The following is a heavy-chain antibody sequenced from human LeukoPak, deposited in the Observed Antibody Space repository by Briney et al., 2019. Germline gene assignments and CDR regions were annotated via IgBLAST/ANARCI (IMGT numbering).Heavy chain of an antibody. CDR3: SRRAFGVVPDY. J-gene: IGHJ4*02. V-gene: IGHV3-7*01. CDR2: INQDGSEK. CDR1: GFTFSSYW. Sequence: PGGSLRLSCAASGFTFSSYWMTWVRQAPGKGLEWVANINQDGSEKYYVDSVKGRFTISRDNAKNSVYLQMNSLRAEDTAVYYCSRRAFGVVPDYWGQGTLVTVSS. D-gene: IGHD3-3*01.